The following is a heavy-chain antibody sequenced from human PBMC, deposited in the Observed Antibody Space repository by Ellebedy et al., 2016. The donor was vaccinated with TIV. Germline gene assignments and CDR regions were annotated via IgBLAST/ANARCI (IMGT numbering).Heavy chain of an antibody. Sequence: GESLKISXAASGSIFSNSWMAWVRQAPGKGLEWVSRVNGPGSETGHADSVKGRFTTSRDNAKDTLYLQLNSLRTEDTAVYYCARDSGSYPFDYWGQGTLVTVSS. CDR1: GSIFSNSW. V-gene: IGHV3-74*01. CDR2: VNGPGSET. J-gene: IGHJ4*02. CDR3: ARDSGSYPFDY. D-gene: IGHD1-26*01.